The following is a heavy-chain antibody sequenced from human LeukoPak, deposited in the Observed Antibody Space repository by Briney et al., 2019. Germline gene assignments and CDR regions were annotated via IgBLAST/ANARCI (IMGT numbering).Heavy chain of an antibody. D-gene: IGHD5-24*01. CDR2: INPSGGST. Sequence: ASVKVSCKASGYTFTSYYMHWVRQAPGQGLEWMGIINPSGGSTSYAQKFQGRVTITADESTSTAYMELSSLRSEDTAVYYCAREMATIEGAFDIWGQGTMVTVSS. V-gene: IGHV1-46*01. CDR3: AREMATIEGAFDI. J-gene: IGHJ3*02. CDR1: GYTFTSYY.